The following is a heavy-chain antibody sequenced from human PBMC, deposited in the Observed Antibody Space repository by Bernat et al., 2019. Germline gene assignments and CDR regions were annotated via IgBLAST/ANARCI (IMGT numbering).Heavy chain of an antibody. D-gene: IGHD1-26*01. CDR1: GFTFSSYA. CDR3: AKSGGATSYYYYYGMDV. V-gene: IGHV3-23*01. CDR2: ISGSGGSK. Sequence: ELQLLESGGGLVQPGGSLRLSCAASGFTFSSYAMSWVRQAPGKGLEWVSAISGSGGSKYYADSVKGRFTISRDNSKNTLYLQMNSLRAEDTAVYYCAKSGGATSYYYYYGMDVWGQGTTVTVSS. J-gene: IGHJ6*02.